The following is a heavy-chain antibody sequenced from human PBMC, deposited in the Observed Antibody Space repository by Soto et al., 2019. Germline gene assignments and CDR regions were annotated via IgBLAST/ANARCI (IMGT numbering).Heavy chain of an antibody. CDR1: GFVFSDFQ. J-gene: IGHJ4*02. D-gene: IGHD3-16*01. CDR2: ITGTSAFT. Sequence: GGSLRLSCAASGFVFSDFQFNWVRQAPGGGLEWLSSITGTSAFTEYAESIEGRFTISRDNPNKLLFLHMDNLRPEDTAVYYCATENLAFQGALDIWGQGTLVTVSS. V-gene: IGHV3-21*01. CDR3: ATENLAFQGALDI.